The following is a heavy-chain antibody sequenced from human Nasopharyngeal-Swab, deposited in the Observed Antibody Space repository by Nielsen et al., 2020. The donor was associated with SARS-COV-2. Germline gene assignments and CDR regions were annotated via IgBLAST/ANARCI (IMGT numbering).Heavy chain of an antibody. CDR3: ARVIVVPAAILSGVYYYYMDV. CDR2: ISAYNGNT. D-gene: IGHD2-2*02. V-gene: IGHV1-18*01. Sequence: ASVKVSCKASGYTFTSYGISWVRQAPGQGLEWMGWISAYNGNTNYAQKLQGRVTMTTDTSTSTAYMELRSLRSDDTAVYYCARVIVVPAAILSGVYYYYMDVWGKGTTVTVSS. J-gene: IGHJ6*03. CDR1: GYTFTSYG.